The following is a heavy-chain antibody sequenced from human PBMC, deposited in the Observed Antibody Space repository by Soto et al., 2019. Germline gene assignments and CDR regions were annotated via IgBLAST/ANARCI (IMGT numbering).Heavy chain of an antibody. CDR2: IIPVFATT. V-gene: IGHV1-69*01. Sequence: QEQLVQSGAEVKKSGSSVKVSCKASGGLFSTYAISWVRQAPGQGLEWMGGIIPVFATTYYAEKFEGRVTITADESTNTAYMELSSLRSADTAMYYCARGDSGYVWFNEIGGQGTLVTVSS. CDR3: ARGDSGYVWFNEI. D-gene: IGHD3-22*01. J-gene: IGHJ4*02. CDR1: GGLFSTYA.